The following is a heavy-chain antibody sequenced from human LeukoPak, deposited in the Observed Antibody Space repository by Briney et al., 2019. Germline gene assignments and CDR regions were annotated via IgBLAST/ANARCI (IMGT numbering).Heavy chain of an antibody. Sequence: ASVNVSCKVSGYTLTDLSIHWVRQAPGKGLEWMGGFDPGNGETIYTQKFQGRVTMTEDTSTDTAYMELSSLRSGDTAVYYCARDGGGRDGYNFCWGQGTLVTVSS. J-gene: IGHJ4*02. V-gene: IGHV1-24*01. CDR1: GYTLTDLS. CDR3: ARDGGGRDGYNFC. CDR2: FDPGNGET. D-gene: IGHD5-24*01.